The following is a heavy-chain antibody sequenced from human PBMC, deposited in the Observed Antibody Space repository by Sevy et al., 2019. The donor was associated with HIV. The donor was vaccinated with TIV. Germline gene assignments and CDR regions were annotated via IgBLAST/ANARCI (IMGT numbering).Heavy chain of an antibody. CDR3: ARYGWYSIKWYPFY. Sequence: GGSLRLSCAASGFAFSSHAMHWVRQAPGKGLEWVGVISYEGTETFYAASVEGRFTISRDNSKNMLSLPINSLRPEDTAVYYCARYGWYSIKWYPFYWGQGNLVTVSS. V-gene: IGHV3-30-3*01. CDR2: ISYEGTET. CDR1: GFAFSSHA. J-gene: IGHJ4*01. D-gene: IGHD6-13*01.